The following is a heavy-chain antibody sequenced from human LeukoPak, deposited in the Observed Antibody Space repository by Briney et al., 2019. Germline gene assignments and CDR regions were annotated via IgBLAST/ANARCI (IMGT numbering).Heavy chain of an antibody. D-gene: IGHD2-2*01. CDR2: ISGSGGST. V-gene: IGHV3-23*01. Sequence: GGSLRLSCAASGFTFSSYAMSWVRQAPGKGLEWVSAISGSGGSTYYADSVKGRFTISRDNSKNTLYLQMNSLRAEDTAVYYCAKDRDEYQLPFDAFDIWGQGTMVTVPS. J-gene: IGHJ3*02. CDR1: GFTFSSYA. CDR3: AKDRDEYQLPFDAFDI.